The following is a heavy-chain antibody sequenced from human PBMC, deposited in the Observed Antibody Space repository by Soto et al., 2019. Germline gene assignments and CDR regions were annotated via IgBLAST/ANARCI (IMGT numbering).Heavy chain of an antibody. J-gene: IGHJ4*02. Sequence: SETLSLTCTVSGVSITSYYWSWIRQPPGKGLEWIGYIYYSGSTTYSPSLKSRVTISVDMSKSQFSLKLSSVTAADTAVYYCARARLVAGLVAFDYWGQGILVTVSS. CDR2: IYYSGST. V-gene: IGHV4-59*01. CDR1: GVSITSYY. D-gene: IGHD6-19*01. CDR3: ARARLVAGLVAFDY.